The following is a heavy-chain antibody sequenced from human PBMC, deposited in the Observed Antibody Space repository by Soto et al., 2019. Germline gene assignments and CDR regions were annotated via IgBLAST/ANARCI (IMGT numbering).Heavy chain of an antibody. J-gene: IGHJ6*02. CDR2: IYHSGST. V-gene: IGHV4-4*02. Sequence: TLSLTCAVSGGSISSSNWWSWVRQPPGKGLEWIGEIYHSGSTNYNPSLKSRVTISVDKSKNQFSLKLSSVTAADTAVYYCARVPATASVNYYYYGMDVWGQGTTVTVSS. D-gene: IGHD2-2*01. CDR3: ARVPATASVNYYYYGMDV. CDR1: GGSISSSNW.